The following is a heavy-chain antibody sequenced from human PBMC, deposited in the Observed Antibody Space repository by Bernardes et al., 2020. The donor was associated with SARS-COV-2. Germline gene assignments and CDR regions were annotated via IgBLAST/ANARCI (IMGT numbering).Heavy chain of an antibody. CDR1: GFTFSSYW. Sequence: GGSLRLSCAASGFTFSSYWMSWVRQAPGKGLEWVANIKEDGNEKYYVDSVKGRFTISRDNTKNSLYLQMNSLRADDTAVYYCARADSSSWGYAEYFHQWGQGTLVTVSS. CDR3: ARADSSSWGYAEYFHQ. V-gene: IGHV3-7*04. J-gene: IGHJ1*01. D-gene: IGHD6-13*01. CDR2: IKEDGNEK.